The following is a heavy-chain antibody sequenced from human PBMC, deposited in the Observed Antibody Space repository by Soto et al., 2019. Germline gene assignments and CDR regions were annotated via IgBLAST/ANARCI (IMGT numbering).Heavy chain of an antibody. J-gene: IGHJ6*02. CDR2: INTDGTTT. D-gene: IGHD2-2*01. Sequence: GGSLRLSCAVSVFTFSSYWMHWVRQAPGKGLVWVSRINTDGTTTTYADSVKGRFTISRDNAKNTLYLQMNSLRAEDTAVYYCARDPNIVLVPAALRSYYYYYGMDVWGQGTTVTVSS. CDR3: ARDPNIVLVPAALRSYYYYYGMDV. CDR1: VFTFSSYW. V-gene: IGHV3-74*01.